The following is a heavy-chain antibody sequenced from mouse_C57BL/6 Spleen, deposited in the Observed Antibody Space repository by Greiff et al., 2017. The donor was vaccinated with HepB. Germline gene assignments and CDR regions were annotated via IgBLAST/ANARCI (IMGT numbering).Heavy chain of an antibody. CDR2: ISRGSSTI. D-gene: IGHD4-1*01. J-gene: IGHJ2*01. CDR3: AKEGNWDDFDY. V-gene: IGHV5-17*01. Sequence: EVQGVESGGGLVKPGGSLKLSCAASGFTFSDYGMHWVRQAPEKGLEWVAYISRGSSTIYYADTVKGRFTISRDNAKNTRFLQMTSLRSEDTAMYYCAKEGNWDDFDYWGQGTTLTVSS. CDR1: GFTFSDYG.